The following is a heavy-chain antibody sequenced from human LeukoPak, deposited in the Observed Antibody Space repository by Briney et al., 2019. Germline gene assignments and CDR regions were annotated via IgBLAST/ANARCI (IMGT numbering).Heavy chain of an antibody. V-gene: IGHV3-74*01. Sequence: GGSLRLSCAASGLTFSSYWMHWVRQAPGKGLVWVSRITSDGSSTSYADSVKGRFTISRDNAKNTLYLQMNSLRAEDTAVYYCVRDPSIAVAGTLNWFDPWGQGTLVTVSS. CDR3: VRDPSIAVAGTLNWFDP. D-gene: IGHD6-19*01. J-gene: IGHJ5*02. CDR1: GLTFSSYW. CDR2: ITSDGSST.